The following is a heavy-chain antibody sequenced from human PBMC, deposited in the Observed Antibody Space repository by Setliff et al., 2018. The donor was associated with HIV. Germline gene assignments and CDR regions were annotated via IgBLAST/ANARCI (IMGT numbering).Heavy chain of an antibody. V-gene: IGHV3-11*06. CDR2: ISKSGDYS. J-gene: IGHJ4*02. Sequence: GGSLRLSCAASGFTFSDHYMNWVRQAPGKGLEWVSYISKSGDYSNYADSVRGRFTISRDKAKNSLYLQMNSLRAEDTAVYYCGAIAAVGTALADYWGQGTLVTVSS. CDR1: GFTFSDHY. CDR3: GAIAAVGTALADY. D-gene: IGHD6-13*01.